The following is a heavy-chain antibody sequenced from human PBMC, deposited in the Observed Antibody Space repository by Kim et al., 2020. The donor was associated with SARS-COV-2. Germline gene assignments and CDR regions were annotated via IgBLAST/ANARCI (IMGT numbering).Heavy chain of an antibody. J-gene: IGHJ4*02. CDR3: ARAVDYYDSSGYSDY. V-gene: IGHV1-69*04. CDR1: GGTFSSYA. CDR2: IIPILGIA. D-gene: IGHD3-22*01. Sequence: SVKVSCKASGGTFSSYAISWVRQAPGQGLEWMGRIIPILGIANYAQKFQGRVTITADKSTSTAYMELSSLRSEDTAVYYCARAVDYYDSSGYSDYWGQGTLVTVSS.